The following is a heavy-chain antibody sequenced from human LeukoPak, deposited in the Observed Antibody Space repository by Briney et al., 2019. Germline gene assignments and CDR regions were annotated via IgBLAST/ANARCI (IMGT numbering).Heavy chain of an antibody. CDR1: GFTFSNAW. J-gene: IGHJ4*02. CDR2: IKSKTDGGTT. CDR3: AHRDTAMVRVDY. Sequence: GGSLRLSCAASGFTFSNAWMSWVRQAPGKGLEWVGRIKSKTDGGTTDYAAPVKGRFTISRDDSKNTLYLQMSSLKTEDTAVYFCAHRDTAMVRVDYWGQGTLVTVSS. D-gene: IGHD5-18*01. V-gene: IGHV3-15*01.